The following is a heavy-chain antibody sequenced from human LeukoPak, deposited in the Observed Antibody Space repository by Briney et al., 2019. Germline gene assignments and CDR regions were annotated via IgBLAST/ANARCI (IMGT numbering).Heavy chain of an antibody. CDR3: ARGSSWLNGNLGTVDY. V-gene: IGHV3-30*03. J-gene: IGHJ4*02. D-gene: IGHD3-22*01. CDR2: ISYDGSNK. Sequence: GGSLRLSCAASGFTFSSYGMHWVRQAPGKGLEWVAVISYDGSNKYYADSVKGRFTISRDNSKNTLYLQMNSLRAEDTAVYYCARGSSWLNGNLGTVDYWGQGTLVTVSS. CDR1: GFTFSSYG.